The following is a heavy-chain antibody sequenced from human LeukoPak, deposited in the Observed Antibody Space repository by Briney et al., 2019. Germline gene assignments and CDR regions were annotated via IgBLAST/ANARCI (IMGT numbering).Heavy chain of an antibody. V-gene: IGHV4-4*07. CDR3: ARDPLYDYVWGSYREGDYFDY. D-gene: IGHD3-16*02. CDR1: GGSISSYY. CDR2: IYTSGST. J-gene: IGHJ4*02. Sequence: SETLSLTCTVSGGSISSYYWSWIRQPAGKGLEWIRRIYTSGSTNYNPSLKSRFTMSVDTSKNQFSLKLSSVTAADTAVYYCARDPLYDYVWGSYREGDYFDYWGQGTLVTVSS.